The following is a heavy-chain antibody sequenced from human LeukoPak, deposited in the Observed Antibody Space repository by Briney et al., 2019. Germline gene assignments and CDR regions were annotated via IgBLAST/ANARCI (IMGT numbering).Heavy chain of an antibody. CDR3: AKVSRYYGSGSYYRDGEFDY. V-gene: IGHV3-21*04. CDR2: ISSSNSYI. CDR1: GFTFNTYT. J-gene: IGHJ4*02. D-gene: IGHD3-10*01. Sequence: GGSLRLSCAASGFTFNTYTMSWVRQAPGKGLEWVSSISSSNSYIYYADSVKGRFTISRDNSKNTLYLQMNSLRAEDTAVYYCAKVSRYYGSGSYYRDGEFDYWGQGTLVTVSS.